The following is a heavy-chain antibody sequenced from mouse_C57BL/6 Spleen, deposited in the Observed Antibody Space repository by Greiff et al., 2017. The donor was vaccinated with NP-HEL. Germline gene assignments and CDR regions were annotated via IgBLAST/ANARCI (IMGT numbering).Heavy chain of an antibody. Sequence: QVQLQQPGAELVRPGTSVKLSCKASGYTFTSYWMHWVKQRPGQGLAWIGVIDPSDSYTNYNQKFKGKATLTVDTSSSTAYMQLSSLTSEDAAVYYCARWYYGSRVSMDYWGQGTSVTVSS. D-gene: IGHD1-1*01. J-gene: IGHJ4*01. CDR1: GYTFTSYW. V-gene: IGHV1-59*01. CDR2: IDPSDSYT. CDR3: ARWYYGSRVSMDY.